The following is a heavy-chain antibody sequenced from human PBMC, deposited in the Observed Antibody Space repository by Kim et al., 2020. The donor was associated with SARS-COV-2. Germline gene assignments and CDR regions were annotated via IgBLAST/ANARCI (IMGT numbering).Heavy chain of an antibody. D-gene: IGHD4-17*01. Sequence: ANHAQKFQGRVTITADESTSTAYMELSSLRSEDTAVYYCARDGLDGDFDYWGQGTLVTVSS. J-gene: IGHJ4*02. CDR3: ARDGLDGDFDY. V-gene: IGHV1-69*01. CDR2: A.